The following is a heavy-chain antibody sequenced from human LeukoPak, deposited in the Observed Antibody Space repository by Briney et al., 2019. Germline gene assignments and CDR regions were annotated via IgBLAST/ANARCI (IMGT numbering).Heavy chain of an antibody. CDR1: GFSFSSYA. D-gene: IGHD3-22*01. V-gene: IGHV3-30-3*01. J-gene: IGHJ4*02. Sequence: PGGSLRLSCAASGFSFSSYAMHWVRQAPGKGLEWVAVISYDGTNKCYADSVKGRFTISRDNSKNTLYLQMNSLRAEDTAVYYCARGTDSSGYYNHFDYWGQGTLVTVSS. CDR2: ISYDGTNK. CDR3: ARGTDSSGYYNHFDY.